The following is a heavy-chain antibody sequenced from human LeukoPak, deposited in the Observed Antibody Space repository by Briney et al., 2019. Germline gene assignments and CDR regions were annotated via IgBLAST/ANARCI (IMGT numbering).Heavy chain of an antibody. D-gene: IGHD1-26*01. CDR2: ITSTSSYK. CDR1: GFTFSNYN. V-gene: IGHV3-21*01. Sequence: PGGSLRLSCAAPGFTFSNYNMNWVRQAPGKGLEWTSSITSTSSYKFYADSVKGRFTISRDNAQNSLYLQMNSLRAEDTAVYYCARDPYSGAYSEGYYYYMDVWGTGTTVTVSS. J-gene: IGHJ6*03. CDR3: ARDPYSGAYSEGYYYYMDV.